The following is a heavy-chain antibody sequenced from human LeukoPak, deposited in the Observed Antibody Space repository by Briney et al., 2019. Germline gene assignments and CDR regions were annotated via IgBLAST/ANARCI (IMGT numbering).Heavy chain of an antibody. Sequence: PGGSLRLSCAASGFTFSSYAMSWVRQAPGKGLEWVSAISGSGGSTYYADSVKGRFTISRDNSKNTLYLQMNSLRAEDTAVYYCARDLVLLWFGELWPDAFDIWGQGTMVTVSS. D-gene: IGHD3-10*01. CDR1: GFTFSSYA. J-gene: IGHJ3*02. CDR3: ARDLVLLWFGELWPDAFDI. V-gene: IGHV3-23*01. CDR2: ISGSGGST.